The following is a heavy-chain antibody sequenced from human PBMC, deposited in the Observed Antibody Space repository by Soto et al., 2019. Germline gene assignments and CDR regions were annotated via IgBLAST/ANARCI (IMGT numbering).Heavy chain of an antibody. V-gene: IGHV3-23*01. CDR2: ISGSGGST. J-gene: IGHJ4*02. CDR1: GFTFSSPA. CDR3: AKVLGGFGDFDY. D-gene: IGHD3-10*01. Sequence: EVQLLESGGGLVQPGGSLRLSCAASGFTFSSPAMSWVRQAPGKGLEWVSGISGSGGSTYYADSVKGRFTISRDNFKNTLYLQMNSLRAEDTAVYYCAKVLGGFGDFDYWGQGTLVTVSS.